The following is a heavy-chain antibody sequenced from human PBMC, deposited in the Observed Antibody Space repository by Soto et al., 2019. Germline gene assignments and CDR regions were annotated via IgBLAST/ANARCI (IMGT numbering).Heavy chain of an antibody. CDR1: GFTFSSYA. J-gene: IGHJ4*02. CDR2: ISDNGGTT. Sequence: PGGSLRLSCAASGFTFSSYAMSWVRQAPGKGLEWVSTISDNGGTTYYADSVKGRFTISRDNSKNTLYLQMNSLRVEDTAIYYCAKPGYSSSWYRNFDYWGQGTLVTVSS. CDR3: AKPGYSSSWYRNFDY. D-gene: IGHD6-13*01. V-gene: IGHV3-23*01.